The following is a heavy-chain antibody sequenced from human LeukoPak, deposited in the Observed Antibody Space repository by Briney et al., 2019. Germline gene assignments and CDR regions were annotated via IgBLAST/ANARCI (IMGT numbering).Heavy chain of an antibody. CDR2: IYTSGST. V-gene: IGHV4-4*07. CDR1: GGSLSSYY. D-gene: IGHD1-14*01. Sequence: SETLSLTCTVSGGSLSSYYWRWIRQPAGKGLEWMGGIYTSGSTNFNPSLKSRVTMSVDTSKNQFSLKLSSVTAADTAVYYCARTGKAFDIWGQGTMVTVSS. CDR3: ARTGKAFDI. J-gene: IGHJ3*02.